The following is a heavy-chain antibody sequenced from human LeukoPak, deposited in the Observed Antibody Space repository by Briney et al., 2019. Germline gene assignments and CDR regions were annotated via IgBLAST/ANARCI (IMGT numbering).Heavy chain of an antibody. J-gene: IGHJ6*03. D-gene: IGHD2-2*01. V-gene: IGHV4-4*07. CDR2: IYPSGST. CDR1: GGSISSYY. Sequence: SETLSLTCTVSGGSISSYYWSWIRQPAGKGLEWIGRIYPSGSTNYNPSLKSRVTMSVDTSKNQFSLKLSSVTAADTAVYYCARERPDIVVVPAATDYYYYMDVWGKGTTVTVSS. CDR3: ARERPDIVVVPAATDYYYYMDV.